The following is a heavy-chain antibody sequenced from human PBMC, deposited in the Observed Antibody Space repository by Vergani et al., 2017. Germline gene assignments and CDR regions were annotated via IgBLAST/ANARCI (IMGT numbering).Heavy chain of an antibody. J-gene: IGHJ4*02. D-gene: IGHD3-3*01. CDR1: GGSFSGYY. V-gene: IGHV4-34*01. Sequence: QVQLQQWGAGLLKPSETLSLTCAVYGGSFSGYYWSWIRQPPGKGLEWIGEINHSRSTNYNPSLKSLVTISVDTSKNQFSLKLSSVTASDTAVYYCARQLTDTYYDFWSGFTFDYWGQGTLVTVSS. CDR2: INHSRST. CDR3: ARQLTDTYYDFWSGFTFDY.